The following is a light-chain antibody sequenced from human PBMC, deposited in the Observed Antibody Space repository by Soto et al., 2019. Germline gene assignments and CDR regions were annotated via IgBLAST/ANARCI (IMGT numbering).Light chain of an antibody. V-gene: IGKV1-17*01. CDR2: GAS. Sequence: DIQMTQSPSTLSASVGDRVTITCRASQGIRNDLGWYQQKPGKAPKRLIYGASTLQSGVPARFSGSESGAVFTLRISSLQPEDFATYYCQQLNSYPLTFGGGTKVDIK. CDR3: QQLNSYPLT. J-gene: IGKJ4*01. CDR1: QGIRND.